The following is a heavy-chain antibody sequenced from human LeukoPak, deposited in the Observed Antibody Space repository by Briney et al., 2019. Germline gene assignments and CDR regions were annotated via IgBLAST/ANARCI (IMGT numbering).Heavy chain of an antibody. J-gene: IGHJ6*03. CDR1: GYSMSSGYY. CDR2: MYHTGST. CDR3: ARETSQKGAHYMDV. V-gene: IGHV4-38-2*02. D-gene: IGHD3-16*01. Sequence: PSETLSLTCTVSGYSMSSGYYWGWIRQPPERGLEWIGSMYHTGSTYYNPSLKSRVAISVDTSKNQFSLKLSSVTAADTAVYYCARETSQKGAHYMDVWGKGTTVTISS.